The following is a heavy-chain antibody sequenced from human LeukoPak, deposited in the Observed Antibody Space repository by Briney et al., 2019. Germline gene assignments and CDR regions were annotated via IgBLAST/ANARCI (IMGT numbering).Heavy chain of an antibody. V-gene: IGHV3-30*02. CDR3: AVPNYYGSGSYYNLDY. J-gene: IGHJ4*02. Sequence: GGSLRLSCAASGFTFSSYWMSWVRQAPGKGLEWVTFIRYDGSNKYYADSVKGRFTTSRDNSKNTLYLQLNSLRAEDTAVYYCAVPNYYGSGSYYNLDYWGQGTLVTVSS. CDR1: GFTFSSYW. CDR2: IRYDGSNK. D-gene: IGHD3-10*01.